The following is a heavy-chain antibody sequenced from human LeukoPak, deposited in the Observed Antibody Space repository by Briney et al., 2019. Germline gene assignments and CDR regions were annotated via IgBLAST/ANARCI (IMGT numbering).Heavy chain of an antibody. Sequence: GGSLRLSCAASGFTFSDYYMSWIRQAPGKGLEWVSYISSSGSTIYYADSVKGRFTISRDNAKNSLYLQMNSLRAEDTAVYYCARWLGVVTPSTYYYYYYMDVWGKGTTVTVSS. J-gene: IGHJ6*03. D-gene: IGHD2-15*01. V-gene: IGHV3-11*04. CDR3: ARWLGVVTPSTYYYYYYMDV. CDR1: GFTFSDYY. CDR2: ISSSGSTI.